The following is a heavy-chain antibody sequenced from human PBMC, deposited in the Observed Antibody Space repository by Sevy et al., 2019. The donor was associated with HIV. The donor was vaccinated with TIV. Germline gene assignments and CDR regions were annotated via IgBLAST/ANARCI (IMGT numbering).Heavy chain of an antibody. J-gene: IGHJ6*02. V-gene: IGHV3-23*01. CDR2: ISGSGGST. Sequence: GGSLRLSCAASGFTFSSYAMSWVRQAPGKGLEWVSAISGSGGSTYYADSVKGRFTISRDHSKNTLYLQMNSLRAEDTAVYYCATRNNEYYDFWSGYFSYYGMDVWGQGTTVTVSS. CDR3: ATRNNEYYDFWSGYFSYYGMDV. CDR1: GFTFSSYA. D-gene: IGHD3-3*01.